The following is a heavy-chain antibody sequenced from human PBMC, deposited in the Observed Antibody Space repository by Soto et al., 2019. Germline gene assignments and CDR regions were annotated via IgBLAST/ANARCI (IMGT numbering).Heavy chain of an antibody. CDR3: ARASYYGSGSYSWRFDP. J-gene: IGHJ5*02. D-gene: IGHD3-10*01. Sequence: QVQLVQSGAEVKKPGASVKVSCKASGYTFTSYAMHWVRQAPGQRLEWMGWINAGNGNTKYSQKFQGRVTITRDTSASTAYMELSSLRSEDTAVYYCARASYYGSGSYSWRFDPWGQGTLVTVSS. V-gene: IGHV1-3*01. CDR1: GYTFTSYA. CDR2: INAGNGNT.